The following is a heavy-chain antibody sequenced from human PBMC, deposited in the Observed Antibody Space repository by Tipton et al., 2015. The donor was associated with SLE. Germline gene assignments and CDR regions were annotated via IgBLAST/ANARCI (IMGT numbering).Heavy chain of an antibody. J-gene: IGHJ4*02. D-gene: IGHD6-6*01. Sequence: SLRLSCAASGFTFSSYGMHWVRQAPGKGLEWVSAITGSSDSTFHADSVKGRFTVSRDNFQNTLYLQMDSLRAEDTAIYYCAKGSGVARPYYFDYWGQGTLVTVSS. CDR2: ITGSSDST. V-gene: IGHV3-23*01. CDR1: GFTFSSYG. CDR3: AKGSGVARPYYFDY.